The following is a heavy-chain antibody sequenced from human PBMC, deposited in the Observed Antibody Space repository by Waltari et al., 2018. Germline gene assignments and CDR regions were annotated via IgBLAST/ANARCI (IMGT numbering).Heavy chain of an antibody. CDR2: INSDGGST. J-gene: IGHJ5*02. CDR3: ARDVVTVAGDGFDP. Sequence: EVQLVESGGGLAQPGGSLRLSCAASGFTFSSYWMHWVRTAPGEGLVWVSRINSDGGSTNYADSVKGRFTISRDNAKNTLYLQMNSLRAEDTAIYYCARDVVTVAGDGFDPWGQGTLVTVSS. CDR1: GFTFSSYW. D-gene: IGHD2-15*01. V-gene: IGHV3-74*01.